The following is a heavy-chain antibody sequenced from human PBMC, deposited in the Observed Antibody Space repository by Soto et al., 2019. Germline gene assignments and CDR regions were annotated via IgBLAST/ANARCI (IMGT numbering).Heavy chain of an antibody. CDR1: GYTDTSYG. Sequence: GASVNVSCKASGYTDTSYGISGVRQAPGQGLEWMGWISAYNGNTNYAQKLQGRVNMTTDTSTSTAYMELRSLRSDDTAVYYCATASLWSGYYSFKDWGQGTLVTVSS. CDR3: ATASLWSGYYSFKD. D-gene: IGHD3-3*01. CDR2: ISAYNGNT. J-gene: IGHJ4*02. V-gene: IGHV1-18*04.